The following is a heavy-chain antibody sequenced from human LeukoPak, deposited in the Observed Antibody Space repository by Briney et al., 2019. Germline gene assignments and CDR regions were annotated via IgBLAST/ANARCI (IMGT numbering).Heavy chain of an antibody. Sequence: GGSLRLSCAASGFTFSNNAMSWVRQAPGKGLEWVSYISSSSSTIYYADSVKGRFTISRVNAKNSLYLQMNSLRDEDTAVYYCARGPLAYCGGDCYHDYWGQGTLVTVSS. D-gene: IGHD2-21*02. CDR3: ARGPLAYCGGDCYHDY. V-gene: IGHV3-48*02. CDR2: ISSSSSTI. J-gene: IGHJ4*02. CDR1: GFTFSNNA.